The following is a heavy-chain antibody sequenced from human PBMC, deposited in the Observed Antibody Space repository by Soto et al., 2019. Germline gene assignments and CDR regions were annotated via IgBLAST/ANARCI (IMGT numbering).Heavy chain of an antibody. J-gene: IGHJ4*02. Sequence: SWIRQPPGKGLEWIGYIYYSGSTNYNPSLKSRVTISVDTSKNQFSLKLSSVTAADTAVYYCARDVGGMDWGQGTLVTSPQ. V-gene: IGHV4-59*01. CDR2: IYYSGST. D-gene: IGHD1-26*01. CDR3: ARDVGGMD.